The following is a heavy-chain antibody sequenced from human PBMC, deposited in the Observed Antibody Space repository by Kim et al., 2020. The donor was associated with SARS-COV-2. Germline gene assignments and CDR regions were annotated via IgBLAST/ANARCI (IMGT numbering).Heavy chain of an antibody. D-gene: IGHD6-13*01. V-gene: IGHV3-23*01. Sequence: GGSLRLSCAASGFTFSSYAMSWVRQAPGKGLEWVSAISGSGGSTYYADSVKGRFTISRDNSKNTLYLEMNSLRAEDTAVYYCAKSSGIAAAGRPNWFDPWGQGTLVTVSS. CDR3: AKSSGIAAAGRPNWFDP. J-gene: IGHJ5*02. CDR1: GFTFSSYA. CDR2: ISGSGGST.